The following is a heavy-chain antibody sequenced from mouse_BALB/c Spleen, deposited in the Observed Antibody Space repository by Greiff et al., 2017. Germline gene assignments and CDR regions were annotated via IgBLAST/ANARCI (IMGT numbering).Heavy chain of an antibody. V-gene: IGHV5-6-5*01. Sequence: DVKLVESGGGLVKPGGSLKLSCAASGFTFSSYAMSWVRQTPEKRLEWVASISSGGSTYYPDSVKGRFTISRDNARNILYLQMSSLRSEDTAMYYWASASYGNYAMDYRGQGTSVTVPS. CDR3: ASASYGNYAMDY. CDR2: ISSGGST. J-gene: IGHJ4*01. CDR1: GFTFSSYA. D-gene: IGHD2-1*01.